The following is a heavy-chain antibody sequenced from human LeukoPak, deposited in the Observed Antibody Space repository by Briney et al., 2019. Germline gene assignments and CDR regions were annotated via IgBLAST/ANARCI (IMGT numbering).Heavy chain of an antibody. V-gene: IGHV1-8*01. CDR1: GYTFTSYD. D-gene: IGHD3-10*01. Sequence: ASVKVSCKASGYTFTSYDINWVRQATGQGLEWMGWMNPNSGNTGYAQKFQGRVTMTRNTSISTAYMELSSLRSEDTAVYYCARGGFGSWRFLAVPTRKDNWFDPWGQGTLVTVSS. J-gene: IGHJ5*02. CDR2: MNPNSGNT. CDR3: ARGGFGSWRFLAVPTRKDNWFDP.